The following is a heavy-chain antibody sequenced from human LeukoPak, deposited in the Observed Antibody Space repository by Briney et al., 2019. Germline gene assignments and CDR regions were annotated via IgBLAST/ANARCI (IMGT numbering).Heavy chain of an antibody. CDR3: ARWGISGSSQYYFDY. Sequence: ASVKVSCKASGGTFSSYAISWVRQAPGQGLEWMGGIIPIFGTASYAQKFQGRVTITADESTSTAYMELSSLRSEDTAVYYCARWGISGSSQYYFDYWGQGTLVTVSS. V-gene: IGHV1-69*13. J-gene: IGHJ4*02. D-gene: IGHD1-26*01. CDR2: IIPIFGTA. CDR1: GGTFSSYA.